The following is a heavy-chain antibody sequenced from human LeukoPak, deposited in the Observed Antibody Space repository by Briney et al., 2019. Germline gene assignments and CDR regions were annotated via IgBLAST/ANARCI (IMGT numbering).Heavy chain of an antibody. CDR3: ARGLYGSGSYYND. Sequence: SETLSLTCTVSGVSISSNSYYWGWIRQPPGKGLEWIGSIYYSGSTYYNPSLKSRVTISVDTSKNQFSLKLSSVTAADTAVYYCARGLYGSGSYYNDWGQGTLVTVSS. CDR2: IYYSGST. J-gene: IGHJ4*02. CDR1: GVSISSNSYY. V-gene: IGHV4-39*07. D-gene: IGHD3-10*01.